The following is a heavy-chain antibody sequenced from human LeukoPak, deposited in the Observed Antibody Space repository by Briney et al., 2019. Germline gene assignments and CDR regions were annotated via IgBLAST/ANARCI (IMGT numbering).Heavy chain of an antibody. V-gene: IGHV1-46*01. CDR2: INPSSGST. CDR3: ARDLSRGYYYYGMDV. Sequence: ASVKVSCKASGYTFTSYYMHWVRQAPGQGLEWMGIINPSSGSTSYAQKFQDRVTMTRDTSTSTVYMELSSLRSEDTAVYYCARDLSRGYYYYGMDVWGQGTTVTVSS. D-gene: IGHD2-2*01. CDR1: GYTFTSYY. J-gene: IGHJ6*02.